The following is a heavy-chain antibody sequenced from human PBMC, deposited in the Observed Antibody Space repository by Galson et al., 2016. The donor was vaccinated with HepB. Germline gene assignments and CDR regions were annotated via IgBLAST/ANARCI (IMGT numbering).Heavy chain of an antibody. D-gene: IGHD4-17*01. CDR2: IYYSGST. Sequence: TLSLTCTVSGGSINSGGYYWSWIRQHPGKGLEWIGYIYYSGSTYYNPSLKSRVTISVDTSKNQFSLRLRSVTAADTAVYYCARTTYGVPFDYWGQGTLVTVSS. CDR1: GGSINSGGYY. CDR3: ARTTYGVPFDY. J-gene: IGHJ4*02. V-gene: IGHV4-31*03.